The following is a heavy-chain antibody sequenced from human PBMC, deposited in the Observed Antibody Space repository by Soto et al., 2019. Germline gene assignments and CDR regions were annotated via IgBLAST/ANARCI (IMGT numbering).Heavy chain of an antibody. V-gene: IGHV3-21*01. CDR3: AREGNTIFGVVRREIDY. CDR1: GFTFSSYS. Sequence: ESGGGLVKPGGSLRLSCAASGFTFSSYSMNWVRQAPGKGLEWVSSISSSSSYIYYADSVKGRFTISRDNAKNSLYLQMNSLRAEDTAVYYCAREGNTIFGVVRREIDYWGQGTLVTVSS. CDR2: ISSSSSYI. D-gene: IGHD3-3*01. J-gene: IGHJ4*02.